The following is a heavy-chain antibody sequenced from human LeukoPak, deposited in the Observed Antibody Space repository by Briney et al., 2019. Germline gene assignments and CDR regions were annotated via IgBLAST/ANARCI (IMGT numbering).Heavy chain of an antibody. CDR3: ARDSSTGWYHGH. V-gene: IGHV3-66*01. Sequence: GGSLLLSCAASGFTVSSNYMSWVRQAPGKGLEGVSVIYSSGSTYYADSVKGRFTISRDNSKNTLYLQMNSLRAEDTAVYYCARDSSTGWYHGHWGQGTPVTVSS. D-gene: IGHD6-19*01. CDR1: GFTVSSNY. J-gene: IGHJ4*02. CDR2: IYSSGST.